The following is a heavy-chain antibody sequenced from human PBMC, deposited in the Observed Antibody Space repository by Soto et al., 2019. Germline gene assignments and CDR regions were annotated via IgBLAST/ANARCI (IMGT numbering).Heavy chain of an antibody. CDR3: AREQWLPREWYFDY. CDR1: GGSISSSSYY. D-gene: IGHD6-19*01. Sequence: SETLSLTCTVSGGSISSSSYYWGWIRQPPGKGLEWIGSIYYSGSTYYNPSLKSRVTISVDTSKNQFSLKLSSVTAADTAVYYCAREQWLPREWYFDYWGQGTLVTVSS. J-gene: IGHJ4*02. V-gene: IGHV4-39*01. CDR2: IYYSGST.